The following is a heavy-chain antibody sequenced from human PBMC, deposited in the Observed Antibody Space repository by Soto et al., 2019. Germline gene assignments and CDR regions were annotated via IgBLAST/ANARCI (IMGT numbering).Heavy chain of an antibody. CDR3: ASESSRASYYYYGMDV. Sequence: GGSLRLSCAASGFTFSSYAMHWVRQAPGKGLEWVAVISYDGSNKYYADSVKGRFTIFRDNSKNTLYLQMNSLRAEDTALYYCASESSRASYYYYGMDVWGQGTTVTVSS. CDR2: ISYDGSNK. V-gene: IGHV3-30-3*01. CDR1: GFTFSSYA. J-gene: IGHJ6*02. D-gene: IGHD6-13*01.